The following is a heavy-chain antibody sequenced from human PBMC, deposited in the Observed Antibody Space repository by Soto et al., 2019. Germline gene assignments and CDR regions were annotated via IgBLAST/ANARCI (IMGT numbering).Heavy chain of an antibody. CDR3: ASQGPLGYCSGGSCYSNYYGMDV. CDR1: GGSFSGYY. V-gene: IGHV4-34*01. Sequence: SETLSLTCAVYGGSFSGYYWSWIRQPPGKGLEWIGEINHSGSTNYNPSLKSRVTISVDTSKNQFSLKLSSVTAADTAVYYCASQGPLGYCSGGSCYSNYYGMDVWGQGTTVTVSS. J-gene: IGHJ6*02. CDR2: INHSGST. D-gene: IGHD2-15*01.